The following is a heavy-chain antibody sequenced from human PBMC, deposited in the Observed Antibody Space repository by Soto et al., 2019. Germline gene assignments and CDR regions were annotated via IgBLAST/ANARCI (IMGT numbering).Heavy chain of an antibody. CDR3: ARGGSDSSSLPFDY. CDR1: GGSISSSSYY. V-gene: IGHV4-39*01. CDR2: IYYSGST. Sequence: QLQLQESGPGLVKPSETLSLTCTVSGGSISSSSYYWGWIRQPPGKGLEWIGSIYYSGSTYYNPSPKSRVTISVDTSKNQFSLKLSSVTAADTAVYYCARGGSDSSSLPFDYWGQGTLVTVSS. D-gene: IGHD6-13*01. J-gene: IGHJ4*02.